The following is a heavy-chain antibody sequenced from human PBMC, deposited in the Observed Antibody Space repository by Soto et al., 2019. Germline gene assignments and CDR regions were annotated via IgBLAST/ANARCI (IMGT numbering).Heavy chain of an antibody. CDR3: GGGYEQSGYFDL. D-gene: IGHD5-12*01. CDR2: IIHIFGTA. Sequence: QVQLVQSGAEVQKPGSSVNVSCKASGGTFSSYAISWVRQAPGQGLEWMGGIIHIFGTANYAQKFQGRVTITADESTITAYMELSSLRSEDTAVYYCGGGYEQSGYFDLWGRGTLVTVSS. J-gene: IGHJ2*01. V-gene: IGHV1-69*01. CDR1: GGTFSSYA.